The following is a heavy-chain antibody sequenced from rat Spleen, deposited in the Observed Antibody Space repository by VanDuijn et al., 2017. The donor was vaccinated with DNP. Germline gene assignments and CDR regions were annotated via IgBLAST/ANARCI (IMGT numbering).Heavy chain of an antibody. CDR1: GFSFSDYD. Sequence: EVQLVESGGDLVQPGGSLKLSCAASGFSFSDYDMAWVRQAPTKGLEWVACMSPTTRSSYYRDSVRGRFTVSRDDATSTLYLQMDSLRSEDTATYYCTRGGTYYFDYWGQGVMVTVSS. V-gene: IGHV5-27*01. J-gene: IGHJ2*01. CDR3: TRGGTYYFDY. CDR2: MSPTTRSS.